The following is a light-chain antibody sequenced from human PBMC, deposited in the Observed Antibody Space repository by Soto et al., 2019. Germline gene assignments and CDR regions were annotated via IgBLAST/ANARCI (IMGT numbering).Light chain of an antibody. CDR3: QQHGHSPFT. J-gene: IGKJ3*01. V-gene: IGKV3-20*01. CDR1: QSISRKY. Sequence: EIVLAQSPGTLSLSPGERATLSCRASQSISRKYLAWYQQKPGQAPRLLIYAASSRATGIPDRFSGSESGTDFTLTISRLEPEDFAMYYCQQHGHSPFTFGPGTKVDIK. CDR2: AAS.